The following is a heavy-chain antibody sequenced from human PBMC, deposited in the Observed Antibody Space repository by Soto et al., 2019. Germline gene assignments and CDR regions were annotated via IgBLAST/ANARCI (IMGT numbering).Heavy chain of an antibody. D-gene: IGHD3-10*01. CDR1: GGSISSYY. CDR2: INHSGST. V-gene: IGHV4-34*01. Sequence: PSETLSLTCTVSGGSISSYYWTWIRQPPGTGLEWIGEINHSGSTNYNPSLQSRVTISVDKSKNEFSLKMSSVTDADTAVYYCTSKFGQLLADAFDIWGQGTMVTVS. CDR3: TSKFGQLLADAFDI. J-gene: IGHJ3*02.